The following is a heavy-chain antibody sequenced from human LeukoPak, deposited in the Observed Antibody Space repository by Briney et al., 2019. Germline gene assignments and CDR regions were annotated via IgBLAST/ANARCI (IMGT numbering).Heavy chain of an antibody. CDR3: ARDLRYQLLYYGSYYYYYMDV. V-gene: IGHV3-21*01. CDR2: ISSSSSYI. Sequence: GGSLRLSCAASGFTFSSYSMNWVRQAPGKGLEWVSSISSSSSYIYYADSVKGRFTISRDNAKNSLYLQMNSLRAEDTAVYYCARDLRYQLLYYGSYYYYYMDVWGKGTTVTVSS. D-gene: IGHD2-2*02. J-gene: IGHJ6*03. CDR1: GFTFSSYS.